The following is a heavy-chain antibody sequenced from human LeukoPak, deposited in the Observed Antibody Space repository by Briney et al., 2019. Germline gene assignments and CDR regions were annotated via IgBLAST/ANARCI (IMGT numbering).Heavy chain of an antibody. Sequence: GGSLRLSCAASGFTFSRYWMHWVRQAPGKGLVWVSRINTDGSNTTYADSVKGRFSISRDNAKNTLYLQMNNLTAEDTALYYCAKEGGTTSPNWFDTWGQGNLVTLSS. CDR3: AKEGGTTSPNWFDT. V-gene: IGHV3-74*01. D-gene: IGHD1-26*01. J-gene: IGHJ5*02. CDR1: GFTFSRYW. CDR2: INTDGSNT.